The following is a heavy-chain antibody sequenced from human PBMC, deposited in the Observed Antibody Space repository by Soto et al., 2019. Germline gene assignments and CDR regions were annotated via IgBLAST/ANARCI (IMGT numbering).Heavy chain of an antibody. CDR1: GGSISSGDYY. D-gene: IGHD1-26*01. Sequence: SETLSLTCTVSGGSISSGDYYWSWIRQPPGKGLEWIGYIYYSGSTYYNPSLKSRVTISVDTSKNQFSLELSSVTAADTAVYYCARGLISGSQYSGGWYYFDSYGQDTQVTLSS. V-gene: IGHV4-30-4*01. CDR3: ARGLISGSQYSGGWYYFDS. CDR2: IYYSGST. J-gene: IGHJ4*02.